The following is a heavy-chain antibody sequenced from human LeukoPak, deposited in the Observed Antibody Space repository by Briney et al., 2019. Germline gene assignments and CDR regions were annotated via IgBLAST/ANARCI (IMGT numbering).Heavy chain of an antibody. J-gene: IGHJ4*02. CDR1: GGSISSYY. CDR3: ARATAGTGYSFDY. V-gene: IGHV4-59*01. CDR2: IHYSGST. D-gene: IGHD6-13*01. Sequence: SETLSLTCTVSGGSISSYYRSWIRQPPGKGLEWLGYIHYSGSTNYNPSLKSRATISVDTSKNQFSLKLSSVTAADTALYYCARATAGTGYSFDYWGQGTLVTVSS.